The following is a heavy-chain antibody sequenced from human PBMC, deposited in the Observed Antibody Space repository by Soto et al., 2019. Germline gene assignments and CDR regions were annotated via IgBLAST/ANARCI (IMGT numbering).Heavy chain of an antibody. Sequence: EVQLLESGGGLVQPGGSLRLSCAASGFTFNNYAMLWVRQAPGKGLEWVSAISGAGSSSYYADSVEGRFTISRDNSKNTLYLQMNSLRVEDTALYYCAKDQYFDWPTATHYWAQGTLVTVSS. CDR1: GFTFNNYA. CDR2: ISGAGSSS. D-gene: IGHD3-9*01. CDR3: AKDQYFDWPTATHY. V-gene: IGHV3-23*01. J-gene: IGHJ4*02.